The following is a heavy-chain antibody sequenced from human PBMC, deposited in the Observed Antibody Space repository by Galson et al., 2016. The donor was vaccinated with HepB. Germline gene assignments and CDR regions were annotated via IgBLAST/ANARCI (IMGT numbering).Heavy chain of an antibody. D-gene: IGHD6-6*01. CDR3: ARTVKSSSATRYDAFDI. Sequence: SLRLSCAASGFTLSNYGMYWVRQAPGKGLEWVAVIWYDGTIKYYADSVKGRFTITRDNSKNTLYLQMNSLRGEDTAVYYCARTVKSSSATRYDAFDIWGQGTMVTVSS. CDR1: GFTLSNYG. J-gene: IGHJ3*02. CDR2: IWYDGTIK. V-gene: IGHV3-33*01.